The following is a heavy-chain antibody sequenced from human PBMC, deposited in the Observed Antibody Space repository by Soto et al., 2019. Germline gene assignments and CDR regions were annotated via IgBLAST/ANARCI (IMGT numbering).Heavy chain of an antibody. V-gene: IGHV1-69*13. CDR2: TIPIFGTA. D-gene: IGHD3-22*01. CDR3: ARGGGITMIVVAFDY. J-gene: IGHJ4*02. Sequence: SVEVSCKXSGGTFSSYAISWVRQAPGQGLEWMGWTIPIFGTANYAQKFQGRVTITADESTSTAYMELSSLRSEDTAVYYCARGGGITMIVVAFDYWGQGTLVTVPQ. CDR1: GGTFSSYA.